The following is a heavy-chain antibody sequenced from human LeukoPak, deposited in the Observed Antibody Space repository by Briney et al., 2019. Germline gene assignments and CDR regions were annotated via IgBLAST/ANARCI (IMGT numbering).Heavy chain of an antibody. Sequence: SETLSLTCTVSGGSISSSNYYWGWIRQPPGKGLEWIGRIYDTGSTYNNPSLKSRVSMSVDTSKNQFSLKLSSVTAADTAVYYCARRRYSRPFDYWGQGTLVTVSS. J-gene: IGHJ4*02. D-gene: IGHD6-13*01. CDR1: GGSISSSNYY. V-gene: IGHV4-39*01. CDR2: IYDTGST. CDR3: ARRRYSRPFDY.